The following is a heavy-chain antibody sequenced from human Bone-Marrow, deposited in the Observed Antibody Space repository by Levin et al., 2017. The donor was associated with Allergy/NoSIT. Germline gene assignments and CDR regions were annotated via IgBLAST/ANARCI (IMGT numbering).Heavy chain of an antibody. CDR1: GVSIDSYY. D-gene: IGHD2/OR15-2a*01. CDR2: IYYTGGTNNSGNT. Sequence: MPSETLSLSCSVSGVSIDSYYWTWIRQPPGKGLEFIGYIYYTGGTNNSGNTNYNSSLKSRVTISVDTSKNQFSLQVNSVTVADTAVYFCARRTRANSWYRCVIDVWGQGTRVTVSS. CDR3: ARRTRANSWYRCVIDV. J-gene: IGHJ3*01. V-gene: IGHV4-59*01.